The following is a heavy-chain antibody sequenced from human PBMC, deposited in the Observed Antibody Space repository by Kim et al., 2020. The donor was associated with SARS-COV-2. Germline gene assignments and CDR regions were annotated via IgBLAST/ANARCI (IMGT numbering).Heavy chain of an antibody. CDR1: GYSFTSYW. J-gene: IGHJ4*02. Sequence: GESLKISCKGSGYSFTSYWIGWVRQMPGKGLEWMGIIYPGDSDTRYSPSFQGQVTISADKSISTAYLQWSSLKASDTAMYYCARAYYYDSSGYRRYDYWGQGTLVTVSS. CDR2: IYPGDSDT. V-gene: IGHV5-51*01. CDR3: ARAYYYDSSGYRRYDY. D-gene: IGHD3-22*01.